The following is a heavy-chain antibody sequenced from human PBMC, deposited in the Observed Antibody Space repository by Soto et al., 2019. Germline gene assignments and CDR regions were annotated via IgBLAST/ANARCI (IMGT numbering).Heavy chain of an antibody. CDR1: GGSIGSYY. J-gene: IGHJ4*02. CDR2: IYYSGST. D-gene: IGHD3-22*01. Sequence: TSETKCLTCSVSGGSIGSYYVSWIRQPPGKGLEWIGYIYYSGSTNYNPSLKSRVTISVDTSKNQFSLKLSSVTAADTAVYYCARGDYYDSSLFDYWGQGTLVTVSS. CDR3: ARGDYYDSSLFDY. V-gene: IGHV4-59*01.